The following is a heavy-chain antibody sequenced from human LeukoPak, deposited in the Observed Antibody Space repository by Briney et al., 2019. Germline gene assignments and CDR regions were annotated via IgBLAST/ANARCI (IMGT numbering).Heavy chain of an antibody. J-gene: IGHJ3*02. CDR3: ARPKNFLRGYSYGHMAFDI. D-gene: IGHD5-18*01. CDR2: IYPGDSDT. Sequence: PGESLKISCKGSGYSFTGYWIGWVRQMPGKGLEWMGIIYPGDSDTRYSPSFQGQVTISADKSISTAYLQWSSLKASDTAMYYCARPKNFLRGYSYGHMAFDIWGQGTMVTVSS. V-gene: IGHV5-51*01. CDR1: GYSFTGYW.